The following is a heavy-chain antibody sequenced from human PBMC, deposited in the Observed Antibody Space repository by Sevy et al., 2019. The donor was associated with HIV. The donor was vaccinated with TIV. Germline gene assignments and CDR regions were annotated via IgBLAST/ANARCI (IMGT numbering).Heavy chain of an antibody. J-gene: IGHJ4*02. CDR1: GGSITSLY. CDR3: AGENAWGRGYS. V-gene: IGHV4-59*08. D-gene: IGHD1-26*01. CDR2: IYYNGNF. Sequence: SETLSLTCTVSGGSITSLYWNWIRQPPGKGLEWIANIYYNGNFNYNPYLKSRATLSLDTSKNQVSLRLSSVTAADTAMYYCAGENAWGRGYSWGQGTLVTVSS.